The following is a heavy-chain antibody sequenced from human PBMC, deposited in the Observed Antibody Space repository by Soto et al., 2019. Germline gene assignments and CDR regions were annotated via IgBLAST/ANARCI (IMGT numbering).Heavy chain of an antibody. J-gene: IGHJ3*02. V-gene: IGHV3-15*01. Sequence: GGSLRLSCAASGFTFSNAWMSWFRQAPGKGLEWVGRIKSKTDGGTTDYAAPVKGRFTISRDDSKNTLYLKMNSLKTEDTAVYYCTTDGGIVVVVAAYDAFDIWGQGTMVTVSS. CDR3: TTDGGIVVVVAAYDAFDI. CDR1: GFTFSNAW. D-gene: IGHD2-15*01. CDR2: IKSKTDGGTT.